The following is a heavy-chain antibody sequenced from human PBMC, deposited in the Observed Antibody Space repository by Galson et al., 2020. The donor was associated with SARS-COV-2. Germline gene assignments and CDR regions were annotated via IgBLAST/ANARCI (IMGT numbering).Heavy chain of an antibody. CDR2: IYYGGTT. CDR3: GRDPVDLWGWCDP. J-gene: IGHJ5*02. CDR1: GRSLSPFY. V-gene: IGHV4-59*01. Sequence: TLSLTCTLSGRSLSPFYWSWVRQPPGKGLEWIGYIYYGGTTSHNPSLRGRVTISLDKSKNHFSLRLSSVTAADQAVYSCGRDPVDLWGWCDPWGQGTLVTVSA. D-gene: IGHD3-3*01.